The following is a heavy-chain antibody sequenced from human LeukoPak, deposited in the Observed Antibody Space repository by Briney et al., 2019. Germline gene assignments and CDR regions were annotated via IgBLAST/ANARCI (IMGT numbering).Heavy chain of an antibody. D-gene: IGHD6-19*01. J-gene: IGHJ4*02. CDR3: ARDASALY. CDR2: ISSGGRTM. Sequence: KSGGSLRLSCAASGFTFSDYYMTWIRQAPGKGLEWISYISSGGRTMYYTDSVKGRFTISRDNSRDSLYLQMTSLRDDDTSVYYCARDASALYWGRGTPVTVSS. V-gene: IGHV3-11*04. CDR1: GFTFSDYY.